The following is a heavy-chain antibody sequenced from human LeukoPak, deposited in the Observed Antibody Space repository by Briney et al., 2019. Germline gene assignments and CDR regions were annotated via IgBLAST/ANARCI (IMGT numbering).Heavy chain of an antibody. D-gene: IGHD2-8*02. CDR3: ATQPGRGSPFKF. Sequence: ASVKVSCKASGYTFTGYYMHWVRQAPGQGLEWMGWINPNSGGTNYAQKFQGRVTLSTDTSTSTAYMELRSLRSDDTAVYYCATQPGRGSPFKFWGQGTLVTVSS. J-gene: IGHJ4*02. V-gene: IGHV1-2*02. CDR2: INPNSGGT. CDR1: GYTFTGYY.